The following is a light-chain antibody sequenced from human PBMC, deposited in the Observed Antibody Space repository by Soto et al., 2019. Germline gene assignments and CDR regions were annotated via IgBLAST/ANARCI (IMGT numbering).Light chain of an antibody. Sequence: QSVLTQPPSASGTPGQRVTISCSGSNSNVGNNTVNWYQQLPGTAPKLLIYRTDQRPAGIPDRFSGSKSGTSASLDISGLQSDDEADYYCTAWDGSLDGRVFGGGTKLTVL. J-gene: IGLJ3*02. CDR3: TAWDGSLDGRV. V-gene: IGLV1-44*01. CDR1: NSNVGNNT. CDR2: RTD.